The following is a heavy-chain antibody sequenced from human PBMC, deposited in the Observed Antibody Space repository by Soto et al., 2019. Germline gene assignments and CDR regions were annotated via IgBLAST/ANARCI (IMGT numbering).Heavy chain of an antibody. CDR3: ASQYYDILTGQPQYFDY. D-gene: IGHD3-9*01. CDR1: GGTFSSYA. V-gene: IGHV1-69*01. CDR2: IIPIFGTA. J-gene: IGHJ4*02. Sequence: QVQLVQSGAEVKKPGSSVKVSCKASGGTFSSYAISWVRQAPGQGLEWMGGIIPIFGTANYAQKFQGRVTITADESTSTAYMELSSLRSEDTAVYYFASQYYDILTGQPQYFDYWGQGTLVTVSS.